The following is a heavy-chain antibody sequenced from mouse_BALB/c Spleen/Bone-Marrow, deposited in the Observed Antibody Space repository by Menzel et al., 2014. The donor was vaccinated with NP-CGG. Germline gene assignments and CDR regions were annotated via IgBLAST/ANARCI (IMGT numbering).Heavy chain of an antibody. J-gene: IGHJ2*01. CDR2: IRLKSNNYAT. D-gene: IGHD1-1*01. CDR3: TRHYYGSSFDY. Sequence: DVHLVESGGGLVQPGGSMKLSCVASGFTFSNYWMNWVRQSPEKGLEWVAEIRLKSNNYATHYAESVKGRLTISRDDSKSSVYLQMNNLRAEDTGIYYCTRHYYGSSFDYWGQGTTLTVSS. V-gene: IGHV6-6*02. CDR1: GFTFSNYW.